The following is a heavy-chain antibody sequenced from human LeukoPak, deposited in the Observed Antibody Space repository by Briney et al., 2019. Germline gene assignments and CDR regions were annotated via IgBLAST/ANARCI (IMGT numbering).Heavy chain of an antibody. CDR3: ARGEVTAIHFDY. CDR1: GGTFRSNA. V-gene: IGHV1-69*13. Sequence: SVKVSCKASGGTFRSNAISWVRQAPGQGLEWMGGITPFFGTANYAQKFQGRVTITADESTSTAYMELSSLRSEDTAVYYCARGEVTAIHFDYWGQGTLVTVSS. D-gene: IGHD2-21*02. J-gene: IGHJ4*02. CDR2: ITPFFGTA.